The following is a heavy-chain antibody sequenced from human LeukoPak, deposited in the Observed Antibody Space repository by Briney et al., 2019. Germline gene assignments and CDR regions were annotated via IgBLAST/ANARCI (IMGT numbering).Heavy chain of an antibody. D-gene: IGHD3-10*01. J-gene: IGHJ2*01. CDR1: GGSISSGSYY. V-gene: IGHV4-61*02. CDR2: IYTSGST. Sequence: SETLSLTCTVSGGSISSGSYYWSWIRQPAGKGLEWIGRIYTSGSTNYNPSLKSRVTISVDTSKNQFSLKLSSVTAADTAVYYCAREGSPHWYFDLWGRGTLVTVSS. CDR3: AREGSPHWYFDL.